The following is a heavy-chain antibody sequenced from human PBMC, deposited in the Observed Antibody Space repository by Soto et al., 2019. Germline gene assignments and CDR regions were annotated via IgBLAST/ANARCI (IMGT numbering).Heavy chain of an antibody. CDR3: ARDTYNYGSDWFDP. CDR1: GGSVSSGSYY. J-gene: IGHJ5*02. D-gene: IGHD3-10*01. V-gene: IGHV4-61*01. Sequence: SETLSLTCTVSGGSVSSGSYYWSWIRQPPGKGLEWIGYIYSSGSTNYNPSLESRVTISVDTSKNQFSLKLSSVTAADTAVHYCARDTYNYGSDWFDPWGQGNLVTVS. CDR2: IYSSGST.